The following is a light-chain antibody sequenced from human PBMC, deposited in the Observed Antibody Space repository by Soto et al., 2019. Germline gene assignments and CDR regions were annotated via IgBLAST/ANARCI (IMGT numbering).Light chain of an antibody. CDR2: EVS. V-gene: IGLV2-14*01. CDR1: SSDVGGYNY. Sequence: QSALTQPASVSGSPGQSITISCTGTSSDVGGYNYVSWYQLHPGKAPKLMIYEVSSRPSGVSNRFSGSKSGNTASLTISGLQAEDEADYYCKSYTSSSSLFVFGTGTKVTVL. CDR3: KSYTSSSSLFV. J-gene: IGLJ1*01.